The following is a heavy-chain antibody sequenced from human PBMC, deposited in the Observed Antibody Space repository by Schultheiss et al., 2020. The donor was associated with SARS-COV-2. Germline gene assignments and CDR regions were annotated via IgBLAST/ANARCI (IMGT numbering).Heavy chain of an antibody. V-gene: IGHV4-4*02. D-gene: IGHD1-7*01. CDR3: AREFSGTTPHLDY. Sequence: GSLRLSCAVSGGSISSSNWWSWVRQPPGKGLEWIGEIYHSGSTNYNPSLKSRVTISVDKSKNQFSLKLSSVTAADTAVYYCAREFSGTTPHLDYWGQGTLVTVSS. J-gene: IGHJ4*02. CDR2: IYHSGST. CDR1: GGSISSSNW.